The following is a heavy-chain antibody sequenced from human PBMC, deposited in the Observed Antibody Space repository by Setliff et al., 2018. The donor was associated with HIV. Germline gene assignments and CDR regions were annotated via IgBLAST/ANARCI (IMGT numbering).Heavy chain of an antibody. V-gene: IGHV3-21*01. J-gene: IGHJ4*01. CDR1: GFSFSRYT. D-gene: IGHD3-22*01. CDR2: ITSNLNY. Sequence: PGGSLRLSCVASGFSFSRYTMMWVRQTPGEGLEWVSSITSNLNYKYADSVKGRFTISRDNTKNSLYLQMNSLRAEDTAVYYCAKGDSFVFSYVYPDYWGPGTLVT. CDR3: AKGDSFVFSYVYPDY.